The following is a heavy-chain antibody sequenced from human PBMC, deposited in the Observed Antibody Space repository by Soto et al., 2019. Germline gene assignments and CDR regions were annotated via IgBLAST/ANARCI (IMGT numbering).Heavy chain of an antibody. J-gene: IGHJ4*02. Sequence: GGSLRLSCVASGFTFSSYSIVWVRQAPGKGLEWVSYIFTTGTTIYYADSVKGRFPVSRDNAKNSLFLLLNSLRAEDTAVYYCARDKDWAFDYWGQGTLVTVSS. D-gene: IGHD3-9*01. CDR1: GFTFSSYS. V-gene: IGHV3-48*03. CDR2: IFTTGTTI. CDR3: ARDKDWAFDY.